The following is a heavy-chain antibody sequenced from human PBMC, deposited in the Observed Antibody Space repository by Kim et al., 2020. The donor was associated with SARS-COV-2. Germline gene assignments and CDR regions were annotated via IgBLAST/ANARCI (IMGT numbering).Heavy chain of an antibody. V-gene: IGHV1-2*06. CDR1: GYTFTGYY. CDR3: ATPYDILTGNAFDI. J-gene: IGHJ3*02. Sequence: ASVKVSCKASGYTFTGYYMHWVRQAPGQGLEWMGRINPNSGGTNYAQKFQGRVTMTRDTSISTAYMELSRLRSDDTAVYYCATPYDILTGNAFDIWGQGTMVTVSS. CDR2: INPNSGGT. D-gene: IGHD3-9*01.